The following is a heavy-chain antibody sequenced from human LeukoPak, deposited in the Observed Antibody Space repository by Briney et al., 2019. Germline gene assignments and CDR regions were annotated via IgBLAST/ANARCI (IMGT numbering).Heavy chain of an antibody. CDR1: GFTFSSYW. V-gene: IGHV3-7*01. CDR3: ARTRGVWRGTYYYMDV. D-gene: IGHD2-2*01. J-gene: IGHJ6*03. CDR2: IKQDGSEK. Sequence: PGGSLRLSCAASGFTFSSYWMSWVRQAPGKGLEWVANIKQDGSEKYYVDSVKGRFTISRDNAKNSLYLQMNSLRAEDTAVYYCARTRGVWRGTYYYMDVWGKGTTVTVSS.